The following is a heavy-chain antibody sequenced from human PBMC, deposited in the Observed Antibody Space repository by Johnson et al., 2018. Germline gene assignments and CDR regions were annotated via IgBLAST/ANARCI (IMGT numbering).Heavy chain of an antibody. Sequence: VQLVQSGGGLVQPGGSLRLSCAASGFTFSSYSMNWVRQAPGKGLEWVSYISSSSSTIYYADSVKGRFTISRDNAKNSLYLQMNSLRAEDTAVYYCASEGLNGDYVRWGQGTLVTVSS. CDR3: ASEGLNGDYVR. CDR1: GFTFSSYS. V-gene: IGHV3-48*01. CDR2: ISSSSSTI. D-gene: IGHD4-17*01. J-gene: IGHJ1*01.